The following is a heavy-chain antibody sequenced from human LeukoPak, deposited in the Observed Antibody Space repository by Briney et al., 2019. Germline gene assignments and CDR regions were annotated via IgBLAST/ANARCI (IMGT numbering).Heavy chain of an antibody. CDR2: IKSKTDGGTT. Sequence: GGSLRLSCAASGFAFSNAWMSWVRQAPGKGLEWVGRIKSKTDGGTTDYAAPVKGRFTISRDDSKNTLYLQMNSLKTEDTAVYYCTTGPYYDILTGYYKLGEFDYWGQGTLVTVSS. V-gene: IGHV3-15*01. D-gene: IGHD3-9*01. CDR1: GFAFSNAW. CDR3: TTGPYYDILTGYYKLGEFDY. J-gene: IGHJ4*02.